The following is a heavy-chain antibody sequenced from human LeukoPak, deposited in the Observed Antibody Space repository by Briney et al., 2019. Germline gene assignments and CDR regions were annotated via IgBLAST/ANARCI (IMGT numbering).Heavy chain of an antibody. CDR3: ARDRWAVTTGFDY. CDR1: GYTFTSYA. V-gene: IGHV1-3*01. D-gene: IGHD4-17*01. J-gene: IGHJ4*02. CDR2: INAGNGNT. Sequence: ASVKVSCKASGYTFTSYAMHWVRQAPGQRLEWMGWINAGNGNTKYSQKFQGRVTITRDTSAGTAYMELSSLRSEDTAVYYCARDRWAVTTGFDYWGQGTLVTVSS.